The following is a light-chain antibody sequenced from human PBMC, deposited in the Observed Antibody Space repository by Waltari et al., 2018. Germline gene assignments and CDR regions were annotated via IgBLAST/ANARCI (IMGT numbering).Light chain of an antibody. V-gene: IGKV4-1*01. J-gene: IGKJ4*01. Sequence: DIVLTQSPDSLAVSLGERATINCKSSQTVLHSSSNKNYLAWYQQKPGQPPKLPIYWASTREARVPDRVSGGGSGTDFTLIITSLQTEDAAVYHCQQYLSSPPTFGGGTKVEIK. CDR1: QTVLHSSSNKNY. CDR3: QQYLSSPPT. CDR2: WAS.